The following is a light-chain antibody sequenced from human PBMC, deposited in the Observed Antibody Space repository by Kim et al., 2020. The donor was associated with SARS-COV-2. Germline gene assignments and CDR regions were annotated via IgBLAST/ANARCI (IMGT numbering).Light chain of an antibody. CDR2: KVF. CDR1: QSLVHRDGNTY. Sequence: DAVMTQSPPSLPVTLGQPASISCRSSQSLVHRDGNTYLSWFQQRPGQSPRRLIYKVFNRDSGVPDRFSGSGSGTDFTLKISRVEAEDVGVYYCMQGTHWYTFGQGTKLEI. CDR3: MQGTHWYT. J-gene: IGKJ2*01. V-gene: IGKV2-30*02.